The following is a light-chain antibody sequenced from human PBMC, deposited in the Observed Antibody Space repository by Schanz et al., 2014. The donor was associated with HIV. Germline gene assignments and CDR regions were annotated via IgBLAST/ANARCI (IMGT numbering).Light chain of an antibody. J-gene: IGKJ4*01. V-gene: IGKV3-15*01. Sequence: EIVMTQSPATLSVSLGERATLSCRASQSVSSNLAWYQQKPGQAPRLLIYGASTRATGIPARFSASGSGTDFTLTISRLEPEDFAVYYCQRYGSSPTFGEGTKVEIK. CDR3: QRYGSSPT. CDR1: QSVSSN. CDR2: GAS.